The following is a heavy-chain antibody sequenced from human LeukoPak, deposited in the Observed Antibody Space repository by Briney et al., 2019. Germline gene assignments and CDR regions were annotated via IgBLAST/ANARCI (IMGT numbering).Heavy chain of an antibody. CDR2: INPSGGST. V-gene: IGHV1-46*01. CDR1: GYTFTSYY. Sequence: ASVKVSCKASGYTFTSYYMHWVRQAPGQGLEWMGIINPSGGSTSYAQKFQGRATMTRDTSTSTVYMELSSLRSEDTAVYYCARGRSLYYDSSGYYSGPAFDIWGQGTMVTVSS. CDR3: ARGRSLYYDSSGYYSGPAFDI. J-gene: IGHJ3*02. D-gene: IGHD3-22*01.